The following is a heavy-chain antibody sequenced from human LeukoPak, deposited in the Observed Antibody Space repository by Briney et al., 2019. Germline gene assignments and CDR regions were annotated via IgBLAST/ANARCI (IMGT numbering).Heavy chain of an antibody. D-gene: IGHD6-13*01. CDR2: ITGSGRTST. CDR1: GFSFSSYA. CDR3: ANSAAVGTFY. V-gene: IGHV3-23*01. J-gene: IGHJ4*02. Sequence: PGGSLRLSCAASGFSFSSYAMSWVRQAPGKGLEWVSAITGSGRTSTYYADSVKGRFTISRDNSKNTLYLQMNGLRAEDTAVYYCANSAAVGTFYRGQGTLVTVSS.